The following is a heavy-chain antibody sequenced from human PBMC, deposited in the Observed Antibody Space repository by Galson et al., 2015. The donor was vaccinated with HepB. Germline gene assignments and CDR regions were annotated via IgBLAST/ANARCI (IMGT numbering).Heavy chain of an antibody. J-gene: IGHJ4*02. CDR1: GGTFSSYA. V-gene: IGHV1-69*13. D-gene: IGHD6-13*01. CDR2: IIPIFGTA. CDR3: ARSRGIAYEKRIRYYFDY. Sequence: SVKVSCKASGGTFSSYAISWVRQAPGQGLEWMGGIIPIFGTANYAQKFQGRVTITADESTSTAYMELSSLRSEDTAVYYCARSRGIAYEKRIRYYFDYWGQGTLVTVSS.